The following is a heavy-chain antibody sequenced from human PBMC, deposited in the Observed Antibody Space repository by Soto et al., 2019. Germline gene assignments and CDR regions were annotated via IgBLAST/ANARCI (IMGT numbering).Heavy chain of an antibody. V-gene: IGHV3-66*01. CDR3: TRDSSYYGAGRGGLDD. D-gene: IGHD3-10*01. J-gene: IGHJ4*02. Sequence: GGSLRLSCAVSGFTVNKNYMSWVRQAPGKGLEWVSVIYSGGNTDYVESVRGRFTVSRDTSKNTVYLQMNSLRVEDTAIYYCTRDSSYYGAGRGGLDDWGQGTPVTVSS. CDR2: IYSGGNT. CDR1: GFTVNKNY.